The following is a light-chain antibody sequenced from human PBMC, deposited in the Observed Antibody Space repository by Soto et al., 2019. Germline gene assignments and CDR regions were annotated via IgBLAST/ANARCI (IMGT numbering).Light chain of an antibody. CDR2: GTS. V-gene: IGKV3-20*01. J-gene: IGKJ1*01. CDR3: QQYGSSSWT. CDR1: QSVSSSY. Sequence: EIELTQSPGTLSLSPGERATLSCRASQSVSSSYLAWYQQKPGQAPRLLIYGTSSRATAIPDRFSGSGSGTGFTLTISRLEPEDFAVYYCQQYGSSSWTFGQGTKVDIK.